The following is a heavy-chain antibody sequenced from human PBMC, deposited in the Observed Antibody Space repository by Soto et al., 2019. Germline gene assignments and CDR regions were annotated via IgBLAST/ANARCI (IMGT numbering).Heavy chain of an antibody. J-gene: IGHJ4*02. V-gene: IGHV3-74*03. CDR3: ARDNNWSYDS. CDR2: IKPDGSRT. Sequence: GGSLRLSCAASGFTFSSYWMHWVRQAPGEGLVWVSYIKPDGSRTKDADSVKGRFTISRDNARNTLYLRMNSLRAEDTAVYYCARDNNWSYDSWGRGTLVTVSS. CDR1: GFTFSSYW. D-gene: IGHD1-1*01.